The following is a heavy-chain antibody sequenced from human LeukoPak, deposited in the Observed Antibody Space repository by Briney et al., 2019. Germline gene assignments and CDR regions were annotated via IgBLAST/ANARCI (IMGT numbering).Heavy chain of an antibody. Sequence: GGSLRLSCAASGFTFSNYAMSWVRQAPGKGLEWVSAISGSGGSTYYADSVKGRFTISRDNSKNTLYLQMNSLRAEDTAVYYCAKYMSFYYYYYMDVWGKGTTVTISS. D-gene: IGHD1-26*01. CDR3: AKYMSFYYYYYMDV. CDR1: GFTFSNYA. J-gene: IGHJ6*03. CDR2: ISGSGGST. V-gene: IGHV3-23*01.